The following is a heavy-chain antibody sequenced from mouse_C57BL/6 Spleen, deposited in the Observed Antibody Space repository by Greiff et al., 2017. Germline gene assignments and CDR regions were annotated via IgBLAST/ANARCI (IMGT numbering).Heavy chain of an antibody. D-gene: IGHD1-1*01. Sequence: QVQLQQSGAELVKPGASVKLSCKASGYTFTSYWMPWVKQRPGQGLEWIGEIDPSDSYTNYNQKFKGKATLTVDTSSSTAYMQLSSLTSEDSAVYYCARQFYYGSSYGFAYWGQGTLVTVSA. V-gene: IGHV1-50*01. CDR3: ARQFYYGSSYGFAY. J-gene: IGHJ3*01. CDR2: IDPSDSYT. CDR1: GYTFTSYW.